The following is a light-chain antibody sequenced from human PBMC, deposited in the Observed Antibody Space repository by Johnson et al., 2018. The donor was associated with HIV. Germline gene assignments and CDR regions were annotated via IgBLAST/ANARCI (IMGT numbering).Light chain of an antibody. CDR3: GTWDSSLRVGV. CDR2: DNN. CDR1: SSNIGNNY. V-gene: IGLV1-51*01. J-gene: IGLJ1*01. Sequence: QAVLTQPPSVSAAPGQKVTISCSGSSSNIGNNYVSWYQQLPGRAPKLLIYDNNKRPSGIPDRLSGSKSGTSATLGITGLQTGDEAEYYCGTWDSSLRVGVFGTGTKVTVL.